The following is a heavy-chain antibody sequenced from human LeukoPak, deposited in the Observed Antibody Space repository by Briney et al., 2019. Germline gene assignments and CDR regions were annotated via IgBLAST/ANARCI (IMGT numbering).Heavy chain of an antibody. J-gene: IGHJ5*02. D-gene: IGHD5-12*01. V-gene: IGHV4-39*07. CDR3: ARGSGYDSGVFDP. CDR2: IYYSGST. Sequence: SETLSLTCTVSGGSISSSSYYWGWIRQPPGKGLEWIGSIYYSGSTYYNPSLKSRVTISVDTSKNQFSLKLSSVTAADTAVYYCARGSGYDSGVFDPWGQGTLVTVSS. CDR1: GGSISSSSYY.